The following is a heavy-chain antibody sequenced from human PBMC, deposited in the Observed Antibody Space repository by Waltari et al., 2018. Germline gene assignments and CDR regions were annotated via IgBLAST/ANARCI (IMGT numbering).Heavy chain of an antibody. CDR3: ARGGRGPTVY. Sequence: QLQLQESGPGLVKPSETLSLTCTVSGGSISSSSYYWGWIRQPPGKGLEWIGEINHSGSTNDNPSLKSRVTISVDTSKNQFSLKLSSVTAADTAVYYCARGGRGPTVYWGQGTLVTVSS. CDR1: GGSISSSSYY. D-gene: IGHD3-16*01. CDR2: INHSGST. V-gene: IGHV4-39*07. J-gene: IGHJ4*02.